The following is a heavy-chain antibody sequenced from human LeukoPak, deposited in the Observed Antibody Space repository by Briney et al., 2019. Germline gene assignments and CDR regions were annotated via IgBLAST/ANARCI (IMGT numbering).Heavy chain of an antibody. J-gene: IGHJ3*02. Sequence: PGGSLRLSCAASGFTFSSYAMHWVSQAPGKGLEWVAVISYDGSNKYYADSVKGRFTISRDNSKNTLYLQMNSLRAEDTAVYYCARSKLRGSGSYSAPRTTDAFDIWGQGTMVTVSS. CDR1: GFTFSSYA. CDR2: ISYDGSNK. D-gene: IGHD3-10*01. V-gene: IGHV3-30*04. CDR3: ARSKLRGSGSYSAPRTTDAFDI.